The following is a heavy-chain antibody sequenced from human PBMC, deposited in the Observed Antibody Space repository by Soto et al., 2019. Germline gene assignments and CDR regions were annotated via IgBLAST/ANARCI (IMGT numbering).Heavy chain of an antibody. CDR1: GGSFLAYF. J-gene: IGHJ5*02. CDR2: ISHSGSS. Sequence: SDTLSLTSAVYGGSFLAYFWGWILQPPRKGLGWLGDISHSGSSNYNPSLNSRDTNTREASKNQFSLKLNSVTAADTAVYYCAGLHGVAVGFRGASWGQGTPVTVSS. CDR3: AGLHGVAVGFRGAS. V-gene: IGHV4-34*01. D-gene: IGHD6-19*01.